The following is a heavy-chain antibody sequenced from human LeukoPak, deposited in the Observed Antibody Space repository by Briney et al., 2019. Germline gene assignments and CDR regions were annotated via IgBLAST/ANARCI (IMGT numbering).Heavy chain of an antibody. V-gene: IGHV3-30*18. CDR2: ISFDGSDK. CDR1: GFTFRSYG. Sequence: GGSLRLSCAASGFTFRSYGMHWVRQAPGKGLERAAVISFDGSDKYFADSVKGRFTISRNNSKNTLYLQMNSLRAEGTAVYYYAKSSPILRYFDWLSGMDYWGQGTLVTVSS. J-gene: IGHJ4*02. CDR3: AKSSPILRYFDWLSGMDY. D-gene: IGHD3-9*01.